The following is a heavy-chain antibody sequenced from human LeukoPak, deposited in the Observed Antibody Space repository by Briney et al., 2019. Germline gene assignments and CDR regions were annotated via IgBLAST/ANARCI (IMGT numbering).Heavy chain of an antibody. D-gene: IGHD6-13*01. Sequence: GGSLRLSCAASGFTFNTYWMTWVRQAPGKGLEWGANIKHDGSEKNYADSVKGRFTISRDNAKNSLYLQMNSLRAEDTAVYYCARDKIEAAVSGSLFDHWGQGTLVTVSS. CDR3: ARDKIEAAVSGSLFDH. CDR1: GFTFNTYW. CDR2: IKHDGSEK. V-gene: IGHV3-7*01. J-gene: IGHJ5*02.